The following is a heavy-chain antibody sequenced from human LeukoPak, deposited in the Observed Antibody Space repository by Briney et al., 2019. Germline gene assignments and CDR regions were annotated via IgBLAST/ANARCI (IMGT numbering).Heavy chain of an antibody. CDR2: ISYDGSNK. J-gene: IGHJ4*02. V-gene: IGHV3-30*18. D-gene: IGHD3-9*01. Sequence: GSLRLSCAASGFTFSSYGMHWVRQAPGKGLEWVAVISYDGSNKYYADSVKGRFTISRDNSKNTLYLQMNSLRAEDTAVYYCAKNYDILTGYSTFDYWGQGTLVTVSS. CDR3: AKNYDILTGYSTFDY. CDR1: GFTFSSYG.